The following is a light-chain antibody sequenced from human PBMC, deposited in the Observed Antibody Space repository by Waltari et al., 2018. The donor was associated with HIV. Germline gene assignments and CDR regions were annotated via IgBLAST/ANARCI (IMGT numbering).Light chain of an antibody. CDR3: SSYAGSNNRV. V-gene: IGLV2-8*01. Sequence: QSALTQPPSASGSPGQSVTISCTGTSSDVGGYNYVSWYQQHPGKAPKLMIYEVNNRPSGVPARFSGSKSGNTASLTVSGLQAEDEADYYCSSYAGSNNRVFGGGTKLTVL. CDR2: EVN. CDR1: SSDVGGYNY. J-gene: IGLJ2*01.